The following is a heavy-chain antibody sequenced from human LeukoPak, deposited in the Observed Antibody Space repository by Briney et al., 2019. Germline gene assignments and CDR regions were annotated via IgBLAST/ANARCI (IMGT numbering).Heavy chain of an antibody. Sequence: GGSLRLSCAASGFTFSTYAMGWVRQAPGEGLEWVSSIKGGGCDPFYADSVRGRFTISRDKSKNTLYLQLNSLRPEDTAVYFWAQGAHDFNPFYYWGQGTLVTVSS. CDR1: GFTFSTYA. J-gene: IGHJ4*02. D-gene: IGHD2-21*02. CDR2: IKGGGCDP. V-gene: IGHV3-23*01. CDR3: AQGAHDFNPFYY.